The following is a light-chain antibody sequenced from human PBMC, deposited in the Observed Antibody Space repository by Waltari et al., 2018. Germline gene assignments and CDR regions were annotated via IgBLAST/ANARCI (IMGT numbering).Light chain of an antibody. J-gene: IGKJ2*01. V-gene: IGKV3-15*01. CDR3: QQYHDWPPAYT. Sequence: DIVLTQSPPTLSVSLGESVSLPCRASQDITYNLAWYQQKPAQAPSLLIFGASPGATCVPARFSGSGSGTDFTLTISTLQSEYFAVYSCQQYHDWPPAYTFGQGTKLEIK. CDR2: GAS. CDR1: QDITYN.